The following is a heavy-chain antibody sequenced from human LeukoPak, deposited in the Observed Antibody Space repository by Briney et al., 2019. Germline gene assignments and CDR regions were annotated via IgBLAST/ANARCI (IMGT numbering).Heavy chain of an antibody. V-gene: IGHV3-30*03. Sequence: QPGRSLRLSCAASGFTFSSYGMHWVRQAPGKGLEWVAVISYDGSNKYYADSVKGRFTISRDNSKNTLYLQMNSLRAEDTAVYYCAVMTGGFDYWGQGTLVTVSS. CDR1: GFTFSSYG. D-gene: IGHD1-26*01. J-gene: IGHJ4*02. CDR3: AVMTGGFDY. CDR2: ISYDGSNK.